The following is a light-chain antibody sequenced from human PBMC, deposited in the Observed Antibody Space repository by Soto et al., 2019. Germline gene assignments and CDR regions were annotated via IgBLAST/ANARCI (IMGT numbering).Light chain of an antibody. CDR2: AAS. Sequence: DIQMTQSPSSLSVSVGDRVTITCRASQSISSYLNWYQQKPGKAPKLLIYAASSLQSGVPSRFSGSGSGTDFTLTNSSLQPEDFATYYCQQSYSTPLTFGGGTKVEIK. V-gene: IGKV1-39*01. CDR3: QQSYSTPLT. CDR1: QSISSY. J-gene: IGKJ4*01.